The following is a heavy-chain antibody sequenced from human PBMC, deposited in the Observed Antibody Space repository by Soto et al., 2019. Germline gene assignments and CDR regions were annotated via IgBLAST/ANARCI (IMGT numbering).Heavy chain of an antibody. Sequence: SETLSLTCAVYGGSFSGYYWSWIRQPPGKGLEWIGEINHSGSTNYNPSLKSRVTISVDTSKNQFSLKLSSVTAADTAVYYCARVVGNYGNWNYDYWGQGTLVTVSS. CDR3: ARVVGNYGNWNYDY. D-gene: IGHD3-3*01. V-gene: IGHV4-34*01. CDR2: INHSGST. J-gene: IGHJ4*02. CDR1: GGSFSGYY.